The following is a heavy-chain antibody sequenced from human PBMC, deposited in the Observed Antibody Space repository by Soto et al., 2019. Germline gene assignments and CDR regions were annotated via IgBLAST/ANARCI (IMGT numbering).Heavy chain of an antibody. CDR3: ARDSPISMVGVVQNWSDP. V-gene: IGHV4-31*03. Sequence: PSETLSLTCTVSGGSISSGGYYWSWIRQHPGKGLEWIGYIYYSGSTYYNPSLKSRVTISVDTSKNQFSLKLSSVTAADTAVYYFARDSPISMVGVVQNWSDPRGQGTLGTVS. J-gene: IGHJ5*02. D-gene: IGHD2-2*01. CDR1: GGSISSGGYY. CDR2: IYYSGST.